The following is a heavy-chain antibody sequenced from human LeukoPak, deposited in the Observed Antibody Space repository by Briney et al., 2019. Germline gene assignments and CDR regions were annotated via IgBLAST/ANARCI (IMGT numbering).Heavy chain of an antibody. CDR1: GGSISSYY. V-gene: IGHV4-59*08. Sequence: SETLSLTCTVSGGSISSYYWSWIRQPPGKGLEWIGYIYYSGSTNYNPSLKSRVTISVDTSKNQFSLKLSSVTAADTAVYYCARQGDDYFKDWFDPWGQGTLVTVSS. J-gene: IGHJ5*02. CDR2: IYYSGST. D-gene: IGHD5-24*01. CDR3: ARQGDDYFKDWFDP.